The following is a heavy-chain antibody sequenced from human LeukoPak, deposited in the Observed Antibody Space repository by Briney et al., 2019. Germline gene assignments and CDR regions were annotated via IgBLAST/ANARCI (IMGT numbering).Heavy chain of an antibody. CDR1: GFTFSSYG. V-gene: IGHV3-7*05. J-gene: IGHJ6*02. Sequence: GGSLRLSCAASGFTFSSYGMHWVRQAPGKGLEWVANIKEDGSAKYYVDSVKGRFTISRDNAKNSLYLQMNSLRAEDTAVYYCVMDMDVWGQGTTVTVSS. CDR3: VMDMDV. CDR2: IKEDGSAK.